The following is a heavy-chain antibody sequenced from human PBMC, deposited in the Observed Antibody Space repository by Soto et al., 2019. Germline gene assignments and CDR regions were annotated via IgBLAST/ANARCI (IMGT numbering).Heavy chain of an antibody. V-gene: IGHV4-59*01. D-gene: IGHD1-26*01. CDR1: GDSISSSY. CDR2: IDYSGST. Sequence: SETLSLTCSVSGDSISSSYWSWIRQPPGKGLEWIAYIDYSGSTHPNPSLKSRVTMSLDTSKNQFSLKLSSVTASDTAVYFCARHSGSYDFDSWGQGTLVTVSS. CDR3: ARHSGSYDFDS. J-gene: IGHJ4*02.